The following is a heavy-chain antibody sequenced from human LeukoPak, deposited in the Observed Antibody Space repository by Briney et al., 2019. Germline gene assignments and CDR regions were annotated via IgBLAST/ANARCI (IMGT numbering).Heavy chain of an antibody. CDR2: IIPNFGTT. V-gene: IGHV1-69*05. D-gene: IGHD2-2*01. CDR3: ARCSSTSCSEFDP. J-gene: IGHJ5*02. Sequence: GASVKVSCRASGGTFSSYAISWVRQAPGQGLEWMGGIIPNFGTTNYAQKFQGRVTITTDESTSTAYMELSSLRSEHTAVYYCARCSSTSCSEFDPWGQGTLVTVSS. CDR1: GGTFSSYA.